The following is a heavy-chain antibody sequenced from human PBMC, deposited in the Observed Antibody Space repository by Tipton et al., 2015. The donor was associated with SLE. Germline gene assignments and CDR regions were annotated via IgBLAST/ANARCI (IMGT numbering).Heavy chain of an antibody. CDR3: ASSNGYSSSWYGPYNWFDP. D-gene: IGHD6-13*01. Sequence: LRLSCTVSGGSISSSSYYWGWIRQPPGKGLEWIGSIYYSGSTYYNPSLKSRVTISADTSKNQFSLKLSSVTAADTAVYYCASSNGYSSSWYGPYNWFDPWGQGTLVTVSS. V-gene: IGHV4-39*07. J-gene: IGHJ5*02. CDR1: GGSISSSSYY. CDR2: IYYSGST.